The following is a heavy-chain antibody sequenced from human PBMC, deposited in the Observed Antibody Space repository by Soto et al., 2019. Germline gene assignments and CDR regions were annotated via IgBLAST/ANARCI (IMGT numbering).Heavy chain of an antibody. CDR3: AKDARIYYYDSSGEINYFDY. CDR1: GFTFSSYA. V-gene: IGHV3-23*01. J-gene: IGHJ4*02. D-gene: IGHD3-22*01. Sequence: PGGSLRLSCAASGFTFSSYAMSWVRQAPGKGLEWVSAISGSGGSTYYADSVKGRFTISRDNSKNTLYLQMNSLRAEDTAVYYCAKDARIYYYDSSGEINYFDYWGQGTLVTVSS. CDR2: ISGSGGST.